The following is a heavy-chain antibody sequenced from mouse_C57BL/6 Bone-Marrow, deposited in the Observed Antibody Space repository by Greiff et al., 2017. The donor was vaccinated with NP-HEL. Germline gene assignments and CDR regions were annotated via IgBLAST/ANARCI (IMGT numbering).Heavy chain of an antibody. D-gene: IGHD2-3*01. J-gene: IGHJ2*01. CDR1: GYTFTSYW. Sequence: VQLQQPGAELVRPGTSVKLSCKASGYTFTSYWMHWVKQRPGQGLEWIGVIDPSASYTNYTQTFKGKATLTVDTSSSTAYMQLSSLTSEDSAVYYCARTYDGYYVGYWGQGTTLTVSS. V-gene: IGHV1-59*01. CDR3: ARTYDGYYVGY. CDR2: IDPSASYT.